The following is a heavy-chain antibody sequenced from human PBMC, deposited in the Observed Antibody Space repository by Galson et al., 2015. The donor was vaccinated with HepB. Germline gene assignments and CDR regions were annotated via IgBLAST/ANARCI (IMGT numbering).Heavy chain of an antibody. CDR3: ARVDTAMIMEAFEI. D-gene: IGHD5-18*01. CDR1: GYIFGNYG. V-gene: IGHV1-18*01. J-gene: IGHJ3*02. Sequence: SVKVSCKASGYIFGNYGISWVRQAPGQGLEWMGWISRYNGNTNYAQKFQGRVITTADTSTRTAYLEVRSLTFDDTATYYCARVDTAMIMEAFEIWGQGTMVTVS. CDR2: ISRYNGNT.